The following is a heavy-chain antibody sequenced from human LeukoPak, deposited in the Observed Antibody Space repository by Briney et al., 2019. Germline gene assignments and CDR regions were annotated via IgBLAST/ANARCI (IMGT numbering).Heavy chain of an antibody. CDR1: GFTFSSYA. Sequence: SGGSLRLSCAGSGFTFSSYAMSWVRQAPGKGLEWVSALSGSGGTTYYADSVKGRFTISRDNSKNTLYLQMNSLRAEDTAVYYCAKDTSGSYFTGDYWGQGTLVTVSS. CDR2: LSGSGGTT. D-gene: IGHD3-22*01. V-gene: IGHV3-23*01. CDR3: AKDTSGSYFTGDY. J-gene: IGHJ4*02.